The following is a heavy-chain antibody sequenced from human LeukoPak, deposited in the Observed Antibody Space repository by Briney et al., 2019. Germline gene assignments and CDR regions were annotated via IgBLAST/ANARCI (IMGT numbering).Heavy chain of an antibody. D-gene: IGHD3-3*01. CDR3: AKDYTTHWYYDFWSGYYT. V-gene: IGHV3-30*18. CDR2: ISYDGSNK. CDR1: GFTFSSYG. J-gene: IGHJ4*02. Sequence: GRSLRLSCAASGFTFSSYGMHWVRQAPGKGLEWVAVISYDGSNKYYADSVKGRFTISRDNSKNTLYLQMNSLRAEDTAVYYCAKDYTTHWYYDFWSGYYTWGQGTLVTVSS.